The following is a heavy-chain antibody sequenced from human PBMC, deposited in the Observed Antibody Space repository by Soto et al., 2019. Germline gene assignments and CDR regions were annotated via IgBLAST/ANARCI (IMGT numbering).Heavy chain of an antibody. J-gene: IGHJ6*02. CDR2: ISYDGSNK. Sequence: PGVSLRLSCAASGFTFSSYGMHWVRQAPCKGLEWVAVISYDGSNKYYADSVKGRFTISRDNSKNTLYLQMNSLRAEDTAVYYCAKDLSGNSPRYYYYYGMDVWGQGTTVTVSS. CDR1: GFTFSSYG. V-gene: IGHV3-30*18. CDR3: AKDLSGNSPRYYYYYGMDV. D-gene: IGHD6-13*01.